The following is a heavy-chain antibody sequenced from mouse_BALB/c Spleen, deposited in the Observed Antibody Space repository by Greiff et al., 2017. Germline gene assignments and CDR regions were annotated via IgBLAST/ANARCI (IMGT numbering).Heavy chain of an antibody. CDR2: IAPGSGST. CDR3: ARSYYGSSSFDY. Sequence: DLVKPGASVKLSCKASGYTFTSYWINWIKQRPGQGLEWIGRIAPGSGSTYYNGMFKGKATLTVDTSSSTAYIQLSGLSSEDSAVYFCARSYYGSSSFDYWGQGTTLTVSS. J-gene: IGHJ2*01. V-gene: IGHV1S41*01. D-gene: IGHD1-1*01. CDR1: GYTFTSYW.